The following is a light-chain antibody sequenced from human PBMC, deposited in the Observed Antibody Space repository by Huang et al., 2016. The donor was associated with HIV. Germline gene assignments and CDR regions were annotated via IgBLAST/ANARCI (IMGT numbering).Light chain of an antibody. CDR2: DAS. J-gene: IGKJ2*01. CDR3: QHRSSWPQT. Sequence: EIVLTQSPATLSLSPGERATLSCRASQSVSSNLAWYQQKPGQAPSLLIYDASTRATGIPAGFSGSVSGTNFTLTISSLEPEDFAVYYCQHRSSWPQTFGQGTKLEIK. V-gene: IGKV3-11*01. CDR1: QSVSSN.